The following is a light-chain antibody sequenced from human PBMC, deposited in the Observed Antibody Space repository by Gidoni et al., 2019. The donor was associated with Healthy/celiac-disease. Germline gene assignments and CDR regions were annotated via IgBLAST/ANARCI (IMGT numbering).Light chain of an antibody. V-gene: IGKV3-20*01. CDR3: QQYGSSPPVT. J-gene: IGKJ4*01. Sequence: EIVFTQSPGTLSLSPGARATLSCRASQSVSSSYLAWYQQKPGQAPRHLIYGAFSRATGSPDRCSGSGSGTDFTLTISRLEPEDFAVYYCQQYGSSPPVTFXGXTKVEIK. CDR2: GAF. CDR1: QSVSSSY.